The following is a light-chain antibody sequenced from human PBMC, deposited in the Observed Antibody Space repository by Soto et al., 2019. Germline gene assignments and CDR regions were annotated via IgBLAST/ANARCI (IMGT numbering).Light chain of an antibody. CDR3: QKYNIAPST. J-gene: IGKJ3*01. Sequence: DIQMTQSPSSLSASVGDRVTITCRASQGISNYLAWYQQKPGKVPKLLIYAASTLQSGVTSRFSGSGSGTDFTLTSSSLQTEDVATYYCQKYNIAPSTFGPGTKVDIK. CDR1: QGISNY. V-gene: IGKV1-27*01. CDR2: AAS.